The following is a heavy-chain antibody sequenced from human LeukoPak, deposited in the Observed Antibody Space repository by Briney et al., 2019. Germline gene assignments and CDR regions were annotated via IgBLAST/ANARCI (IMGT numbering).Heavy chain of an antibody. CDR3: ARPTVFGLVLYY. CDR1: GFSISPYW. CDR2: INQDGSEK. D-gene: IGHD3/OR15-3a*01. Sequence: GGSLRLSCAASGFSISPYWMSWVRQAPGKGLGWVANINQDGSEKYYVDSVKGRFTISRDNANNSLYLQMNSLRAEDTAVYYCARPTVFGLVLYYWGQGTLVTVS. J-gene: IGHJ4*02. V-gene: IGHV3-7*01.